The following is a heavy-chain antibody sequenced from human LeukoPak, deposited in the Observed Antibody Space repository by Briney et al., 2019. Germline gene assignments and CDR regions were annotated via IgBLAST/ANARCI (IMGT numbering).Heavy chain of an antibody. J-gene: IGHJ6*03. CDR1: GFTFGDYA. V-gene: IGHV3-49*04. D-gene: IGHD1-1*01. Sequence: GGSLRLSCTASGFTFGDYAMSWVRQAPGKGLEWVGFIRSKAYGGTTEYAASVKGRFTISRDDSKSIAYLQMNSLKTEDTAVYYCTREGWNPGEDNYYYYYMDVWGKGTTVTVSS. CDR2: IRSKAYGGTT. CDR3: TREGWNPGEDNYYYYYMDV.